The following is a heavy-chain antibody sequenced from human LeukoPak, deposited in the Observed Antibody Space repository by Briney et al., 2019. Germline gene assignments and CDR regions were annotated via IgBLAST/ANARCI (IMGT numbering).Heavy chain of an antibody. J-gene: IGHJ4*02. Sequence: GGSLRLSCAASGFTFSSYAMSWVRHAPGEGLECVSSISSSSSYIYYADSVKGRFTISRDNAKNSLYQQMNSLRAEDTAVYYCARESGYYDAPSDYWGQGTLVTVSS. CDR3: ARESGYYDAPSDY. CDR2: ISSSSSYI. CDR1: GFTFSSYA. V-gene: IGHV3-21*01. D-gene: IGHD3-22*01.